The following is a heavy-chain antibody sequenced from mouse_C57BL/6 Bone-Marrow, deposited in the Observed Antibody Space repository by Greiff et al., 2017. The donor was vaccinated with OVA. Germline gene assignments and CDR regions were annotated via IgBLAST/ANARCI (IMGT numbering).Heavy chain of an antibody. J-gene: IGHJ3*01. Sequence: EVMLVESVAELVRPGASVKLSCTASGFNIKNTYMHWVKQRPEQGLEWIGRIDPANGNTKYAPKFQGKATITADTSSNTAYLQLSSLTSEDTAIYYCAPHYYGSSPFAYWGQGTLVTVSA. CDR3: APHYYGSSPFAY. CDR2: IDPANGNT. D-gene: IGHD1-1*01. V-gene: IGHV14-3*01. CDR1: GFNIKNTY.